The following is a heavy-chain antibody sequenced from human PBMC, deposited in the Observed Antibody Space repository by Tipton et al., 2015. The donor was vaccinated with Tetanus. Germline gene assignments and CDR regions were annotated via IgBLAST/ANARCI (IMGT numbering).Heavy chain of an antibody. CDR3: ARWIAVTGTDFDF. CDR2: VFHSGTT. J-gene: IGHJ4*02. D-gene: IGHD6-19*01. CDR1: GASISSSSHY. Sequence: LRLSCTVSGASISSSSHYWGWIRQPPGKGLEWIGTVFHSGTTYYNPSLKSRVTISVDTSKNQFSLKLTSVTAADTAVYYCARWIAVTGTDFDFWGQGTLVTVSS. V-gene: IGHV4-39*01.